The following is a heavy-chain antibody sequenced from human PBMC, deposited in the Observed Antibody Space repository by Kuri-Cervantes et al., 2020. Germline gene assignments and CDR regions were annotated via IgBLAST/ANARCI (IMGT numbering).Heavy chain of an antibody. CDR1: GFTFSSFS. D-gene: IGHD5-12*01. J-gene: IGHJ4*02. Sequence: ETLSLTCAASGFTFSSFSMTWVRQTPGKGLEWVSVISNNGADTFYADSVRGRFTISRDNSKNTLYLQMNSLRVDDTAVYYCAKDRWLPVSKRPLDYWGQGTLVTVSS. V-gene: IGHV3-23*01. CDR3: AKDRWLPVSKRPLDY. CDR2: ISNNGADT.